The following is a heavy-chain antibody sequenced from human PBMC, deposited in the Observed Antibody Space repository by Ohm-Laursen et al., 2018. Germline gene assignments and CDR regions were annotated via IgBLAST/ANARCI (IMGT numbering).Heavy chain of an antibody. D-gene: IGHD5-18*01. J-gene: IGHJ4*02. V-gene: IGHV4-39*01. Sequence: GTLSLTCTVSGGSISSSSYYWGWIRQPPGKGLEWIGSIYYSGSTYYNPSLKSRVPISVDTSKNQFSLKLSSVTAADTAVYYCASDFRGYSYGYSYFDYWGQGTLVTVSS. CDR2: IYYSGST. CDR3: ASDFRGYSYGYSYFDY. CDR1: GGSISSSSYY.